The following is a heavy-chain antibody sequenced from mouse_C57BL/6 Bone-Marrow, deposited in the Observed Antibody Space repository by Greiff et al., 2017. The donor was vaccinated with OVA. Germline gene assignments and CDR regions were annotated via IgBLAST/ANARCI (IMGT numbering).Heavy chain of an antibody. J-gene: IGHJ3*01. CDR1: GFTFSSYA. CDR3: AREGDGYYVAWFAY. V-gene: IGHV5-4*01. Sequence: EVQRVESGGGLVKPGGSLKLSCAASGFTFSSYAMSWVRQTPEKRLEWVATISDGGSYTYYPDNVKGRFTISRDNAKNNLYLQMSHLKSEDTAMYYCAREGDGYYVAWFAYWGQGTLVTVSA. D-gene: IGHD2-3*01. CDR2: ISDGGSYT.